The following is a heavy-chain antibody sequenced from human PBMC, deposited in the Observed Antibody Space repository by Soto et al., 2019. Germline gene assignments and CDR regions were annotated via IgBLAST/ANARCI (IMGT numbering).Heavy chain of an antibody. J-gene: IGHJ6*02. CDR1: GDSISSGNKY. CDR3: ARVPSPFDYYHAMDV. CDR2: LFSTGTT. Sequence: SETLSLTCTVSGDSISSGNKYWRWIRQIPGQGMESIGYLFSTGTTYYNPSLKSRLTMSLDESQNQLSLKLNYLTDADTAVYFCARVPSPFDYYHAMDVWGQGTTV. D-gene: IGHD3-16*01. V-gene: IGHV4-30-4*01.